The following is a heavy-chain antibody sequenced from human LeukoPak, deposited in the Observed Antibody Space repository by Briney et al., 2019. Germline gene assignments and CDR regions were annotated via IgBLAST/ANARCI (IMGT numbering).Heavy chain of an antibody. D-gene: IGHD2-15*01. CDR1: GFTFNNYA. Sequence: GGSLRLSCEVFGFTFNNYAMNWVRQTPGKGLEWVSLISGSGVSTYYADSVRGRFTLSRDTSKNTLYLHMSSLRAEDTALYYCAKDDLHCSGGSCYWLRVDTAMVQWGQGTLVTVSS. V-gene: IGHV3-23*01. CDR3: AKDDLHCSGGSCYWLRVDTAMVQ. CDR2: ISGSGVST. J-gene: IGHJ4*02.